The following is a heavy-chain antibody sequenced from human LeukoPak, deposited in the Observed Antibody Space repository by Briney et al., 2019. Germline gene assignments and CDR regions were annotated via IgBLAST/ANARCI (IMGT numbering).Heavy chain of an antibody. J-gene: IGHJ4*02. CDR2: IWYDGSNE. CDR3: ARVPYSSAWYFDY. D-gene: IGHD6-19*01. CDR1: GFTFSSYA. V-gene: IGHV3-33*01. Sequence: GGSLRLSCAASGFTFSSYAMNWVRQAPGKGLEWVAVIWYDGSNENYADSVKGRFTISRDNSKNILYLEMNSLRAEDTAVYYCARVPYSSAWYFDYWGQGTLVTVSS.